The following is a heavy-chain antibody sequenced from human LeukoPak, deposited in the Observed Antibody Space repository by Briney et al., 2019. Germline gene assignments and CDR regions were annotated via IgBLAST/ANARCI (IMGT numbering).Heavy chain of an antibody. Sequence: GGSLRLSCAAAGFVFSSYWMHWVRQVPGRGLVWVSRIYTDGSYTNYADSVKGRFTISRDNAKNTLSLHMNSLRAEDMGVYYCARGDDESLDHWGQGTLVTVSS. CDR3: ARGDDESLDH. J-gene: IGHJ4*02. CDR2: IYTDGSYT. V-gene: IGHV3-74*01. D-gene: IGHD3-16*01. CDR1: GFVFSSYW.